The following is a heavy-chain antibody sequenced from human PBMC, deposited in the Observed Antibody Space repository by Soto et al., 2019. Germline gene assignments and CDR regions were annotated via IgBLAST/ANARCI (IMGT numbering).Heavy chain of an antibody. CDR1: GGSISSYY. V-gene: IGHV4-59*01. D-gene: IGHD2-15*01. Sequence: SETLSLTCTVSGGSISSYYWSWIRQPPGKGLEWIGYIYYSGSTNYNPSLKSRVTISVDTSKNQFSLKLSSVTAADTAVYYCARGDVVVVAATYYYYYGMDVWGQGTTVTVSS. J-gene: IGHJ6*02. CDR3: ARGDVVVVAATYYYYYGMDV. CDR2: IYYSGST.